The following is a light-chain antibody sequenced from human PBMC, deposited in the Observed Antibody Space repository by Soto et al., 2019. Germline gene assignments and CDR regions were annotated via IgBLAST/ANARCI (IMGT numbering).Light chain of an antibody. Sequence: QSALTQPASVSGSLGQSITISCTGTSSDVGNYNLVSWYQHHPVKAPKLMIYEVSKRPSGVSNRFSASKSDNTASLTISGLQAEDEADYYCCSYAGDIRGVFGGGTKVTVL. J-gene: IGLJ3*02. V-gene: IGLV2-23*02. CDR3: CSYAGDIRGV. CDR2: EVS. CDR1: SSDVGNYNL.